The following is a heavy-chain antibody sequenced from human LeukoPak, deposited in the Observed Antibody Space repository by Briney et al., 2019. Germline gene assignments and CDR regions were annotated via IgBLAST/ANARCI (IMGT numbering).Heavy chain of an antibody. CDR2: ISAYNGNT. CDR3: ARDQGQLWKNHYYYYGMDV. D-gene: IGHD5-18*01. J-gene: IGHJ6*04. CDR1: GYTFTSYG. V-gene: IGHV1-18*04. Sequence: ASVKVSCKASGYTFTSYGISWVRQAPGQGLEWMGWISAYNGNTNYAQKLQGRVTMTTDTSTSTAYMELRSLRSDDTAVYYCARDQGQLWKNHYYYYGMDVWGKGTTVTVSS.